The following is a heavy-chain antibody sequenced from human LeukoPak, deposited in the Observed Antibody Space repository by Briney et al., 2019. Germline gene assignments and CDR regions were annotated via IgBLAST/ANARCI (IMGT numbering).Heavy chain of an antibody. CDR2: IYYTGTT. D-gene: IGHD6-19*01. J-gene: IGHJ4*02. CDR1: GGSFSGYY. Sequence: PSETLSLTCAVYGGSFSGYYWSWIRQPPGKGLEWIGYIYYTGTTNYNPSLNSRVTISVDTSKNQFSLKLSSVTAADTAVYYCARVNSAWYGALDYWGQGTMVTVSS. V-gene: IGHV4-59*01. CDR3: ARVNSAWYGALDY.